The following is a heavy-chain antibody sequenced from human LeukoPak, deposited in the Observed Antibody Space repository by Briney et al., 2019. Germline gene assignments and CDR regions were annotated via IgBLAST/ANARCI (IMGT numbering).Heavy chain of an antibody. J-gene: IGHJ6*02. CDR1: GGSISSYY. CDR2: IYYSGST. D-gene: IGHD6-13*01. Sequence: SETLSLTCTVSGGSISSYYWSWIRQPPGKGLEWIGYIYYSGSTNYNPSLKSRVTISVDTSKNQFSLKLSSVTAADTAVYYCARRNPGTAYPYYYGMDVWGQGTTVTVSS. V-gene: IGHV4-59*08. CDR3: ARRNPGTAYPYYYGMDV.